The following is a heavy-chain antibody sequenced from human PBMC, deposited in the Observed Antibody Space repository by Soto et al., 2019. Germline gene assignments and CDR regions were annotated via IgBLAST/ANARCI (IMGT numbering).Heavy chain of an antibody. V-gene: IGHV1-2*02. Sequence: GASVEVSWKACGYGFGGRYIEWVRQAPEQGPEWMGEIGPESGATRYAQKFQGRVTMTREMSITTVYMELTNLSPDDTAVYSGEGVRSGSAVSAYLVQGSPDTLSS. CDR2: IGPESGAT. D-gene: IGHD5-12*01. CDR1: GYGFGGRY. J-gene: IGHJ1*01. CDR3: EGVRSGSAVSAY.